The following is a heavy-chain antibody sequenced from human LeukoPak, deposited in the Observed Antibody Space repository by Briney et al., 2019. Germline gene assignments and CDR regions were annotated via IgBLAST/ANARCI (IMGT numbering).Heavy chain of an antibody. CDR1: GGSISSSSYY. D-gene: IGHD1-26*01. J-gene: IGHJ3*02. CDR2: IYYSGST. V-gene: IGHV4-39*07. Sequence: SETLSLTCAVSGGSISSSSYYWGWIRQPPGKGLEWIGSIYYSGSTYYNPSLKSRVTISVDTSKNQFSLKLSSVTAADTAVYYCARVSVGATDAFDIWGQGTMVTVSS. CDR3: ARVSVGATDAFDI.